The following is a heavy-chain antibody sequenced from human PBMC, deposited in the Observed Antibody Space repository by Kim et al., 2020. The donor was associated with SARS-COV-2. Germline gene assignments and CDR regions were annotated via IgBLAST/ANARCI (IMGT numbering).Heavy chain of an antibody. CDR1: GGSISSGDYY. J-gene: IGHJ3*01. CDR3: ARGGVAAFDV. CDR2: ISYSGTT. D-gene: IGHD5-12*01. V-gene: IGHV4-31*03. Sequence: SETLSLTCTVSGGSISSGDYYYNWIRQYPGRGLEWIGYISYSGTTYYNPSLRGRVTMSLDTSKNQFSLKLNSVSAADTAVFYCARGGVAAFDVWGQGTMVTVSS.